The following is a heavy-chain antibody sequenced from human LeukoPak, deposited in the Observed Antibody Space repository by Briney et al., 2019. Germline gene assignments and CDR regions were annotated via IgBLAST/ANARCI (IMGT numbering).Heavy chain of an antibody. CDR2: ISGSGGST. Sequence: SGGSLRLSCAASGFTFSSYAMSWVRQAPGKGLEWVSAISGSGGSTYYADSVKGRFTISRDNSKNTLYLQMNSLRAEDTAVYYCAKEPRIVVVPAAINWFDPWGQGTLVTVSS. CDR1: GFTFSSYA. D-gene: IGHD2-2*01. CDR3: AKEPRIVVVPAAINWFDP. V-gene: IGHV3-23*01. J-gene: IGHJ5*02.